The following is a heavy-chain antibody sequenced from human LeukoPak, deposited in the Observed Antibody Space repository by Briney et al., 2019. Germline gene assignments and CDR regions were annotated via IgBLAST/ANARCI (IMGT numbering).Heavy chain of an antibody. J-gene: IGHJ4*02. CDR1: GFTFSSYN. V-gene: IGHV3-30*18. Sequence: GGSLRLSCAASGFTFSSYNMHWVRQAPGKGLEWVALILFDESNKYYVDSVKGRFTISRDNSRNTLYPQMNSLRAEDTAVYYCAKSGYYDSSGYLDYWGQGTLVTVSS. CDR2: ILFDESNK. CDR3: AKSGYYDSSGYLDY. D-gene: IGHD3-22*01.